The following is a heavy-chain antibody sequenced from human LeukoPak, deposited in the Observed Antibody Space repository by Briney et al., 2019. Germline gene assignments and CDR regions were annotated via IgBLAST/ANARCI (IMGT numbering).Heavy chain of an antibody. Sequence: PGGSLRLPCAASGFTFSSYAMSWVRQAPGKGLEWVSSISSSSSYIYYADSVKGRFTISRDNAKSSLYLQMNSLRAEDTAVYYCARGENNYGYYYFDYWGQGTLVTVPS. CDR2: ISSSSSYI. J-gene: IGHJ4*02. V-gene: IGHV3-21*01. D-gene: IGHD5-18*01. CDR1: GFTFSSYA. CDR3: ARGENNYGYYYFDY.